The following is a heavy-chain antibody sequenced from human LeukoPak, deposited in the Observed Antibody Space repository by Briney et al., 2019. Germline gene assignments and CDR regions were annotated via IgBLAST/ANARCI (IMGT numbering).Heavy chain of an antibody. D-gene: IGHD5/OR15-5a*01. J-gene: IGHJ3*02. CDR1: GGSISSGGYY. CDR2: IYYSGST. CDR3: ARRVSYPIGAFDI. V-gene: IGHV4-31*03. Sequence: SETLSLTCTVSGGSISSGGYYWSWIRQHPGKGLEWIGHIYYSGSTYYNPPLKSRVTISVDTSKNQFSLKLSSVTAADTAVYYCARRVSYPIGAFDIWGQGTMVTVSS.